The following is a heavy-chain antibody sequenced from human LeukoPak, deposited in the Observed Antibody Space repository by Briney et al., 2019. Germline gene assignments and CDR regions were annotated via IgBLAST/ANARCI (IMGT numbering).Heavy chain of an antibody. V-gene: IGHV4-34*01. CDR2: INHSGST. Sequence: SETLSLTCAVYGGSFSGYYWSWIRQPPGKGLEWIGEINHSGSTNYNPSLKSRVTISVDTSKNQFSLKLSSVTAADTAVYYCARDRKDIVVVPAAKAWGYGMDVWGQGTTVTVSS. CDR1: GGSFSGYY. D-gene: IGHD2-2*01. CDR3: ARDRKDIVVVPAAKAWGYGMDV. J-gene: IGHJ6*02.